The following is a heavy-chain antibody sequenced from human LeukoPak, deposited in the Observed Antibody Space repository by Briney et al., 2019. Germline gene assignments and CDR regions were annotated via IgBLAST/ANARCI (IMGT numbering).Heavy chain of an antibody. CDR2: IYSGGST. Sequence: PGGSLRLSCAASGFTVSSNYMSWVRQAPGKGLEWVSVIYSGGSTYYADSVKGRFTISRDNSKNTLYLQMNSLRAEDTAVYYCARVKGYGDYGFDYWGQGTLVTVSS. J-gene: IGHJ4*02. CDR1: GFTVSSNY. D-gene: IGHD4-17*01. V-gene: IGHV3-53*01. CDR3: ARVKGYGDYGFDY.